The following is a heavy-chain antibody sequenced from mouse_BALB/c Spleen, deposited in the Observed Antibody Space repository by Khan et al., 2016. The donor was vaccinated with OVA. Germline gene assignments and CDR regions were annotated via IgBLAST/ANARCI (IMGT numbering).Heavy chain of an antibody. CDR1: GYTFTTYP. CDR3: ARGTHYDAMDY. V-gene: IGHV1-47*01. CDR2: FHPYNDDT. D-gene: IGHD2-14*01. J-gene: IGHJ4*01. Sequence: QVQLQQSGAELVKPGASVKMSCKAFGYTFTTYPIEWMKQNHGKSLEWIGNFHPYNDDTKYNEKFKGKAKLTVEKSSCTVYLELSRLTSDDSAVYYCARGTHYDAMDYWGQGTSVTVSS.